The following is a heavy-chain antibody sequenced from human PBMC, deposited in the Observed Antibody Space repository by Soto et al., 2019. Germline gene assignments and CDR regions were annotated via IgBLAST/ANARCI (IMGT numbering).Heavy chain of an antibody. CDR1: GFTFSSYS. D-gene: IGHD2-2*03. J-gene: IGHJ5*02. Sequence: PGGSLRLSCAASGFTFSSYSMNWVRQAPGKGLEWVSSISSSSSYIYYADSVKGRFTISRDNAKNSLYLQMNSLRAEDTAVYYCARDGYCSSTSCYNWFDPWGQGTLVTVS. CDR3: ARDGYCSSTSCYNWFDP. V-gene: IGHV3-21*01. CDR2: ISSSSSYI.